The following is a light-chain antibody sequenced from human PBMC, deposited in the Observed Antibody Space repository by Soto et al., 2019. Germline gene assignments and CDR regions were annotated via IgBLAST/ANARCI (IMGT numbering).Light chain of an antibody. CDR2: DVS. J-gene: IGLJ3*02. CDR1: SSDVGAYNF. V-gene: IGLV2-11*01. Sequence: QSALTQPRSVSGSPGQSVTISCTGTSSDVGAYNFVSWYQQHPGRVPKLMIYDVSRRPSGVPDRFSGSKSGNTASLTISGLQADDEADYYFFSYAGSYTLVFGGGTKLTVL. CDR3: FSYAGSYTLV.